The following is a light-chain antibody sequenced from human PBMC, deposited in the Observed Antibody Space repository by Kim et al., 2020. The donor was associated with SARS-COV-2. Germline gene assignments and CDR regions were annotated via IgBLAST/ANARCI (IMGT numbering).Light chain of an antibody. V-gene: IGKV1-39*01. J-gene: IGKJ3*01. CDR2: AAS. CDR1: QSISSH. Sequence: DIQMTQSPSSLSASVGDRVTITCRTTQSISSHLKWYQQKPGRAPKLLISAASTLQGGVPSRFSGSGSETDFTLTISSLQPEDFATYFCLQSYITPFTFGPGTKVDI. CDR3: LQSYITPFT.